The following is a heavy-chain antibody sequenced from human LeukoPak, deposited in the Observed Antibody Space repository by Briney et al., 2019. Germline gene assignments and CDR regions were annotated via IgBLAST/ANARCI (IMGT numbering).Heavy chain of an antibody. J-gene: IGHJ4*02. V-gene: IGHV4-59*08. CDR3: VRQGTNSGYYLLDY. CDR2: IYYSGST. D-gene: IGHD3-3*01. CDR1: GGSISSYY. Sequence: SETLSLTCTVSGGSISSYYWSWIRQPPGKGLEWIGYIYYSGSTNYNPSLKSRVTISVDPSKNQFSLKLTSVTVADTATYYCVRQGTNSGYYLLDYWGPGHLVTVSS.